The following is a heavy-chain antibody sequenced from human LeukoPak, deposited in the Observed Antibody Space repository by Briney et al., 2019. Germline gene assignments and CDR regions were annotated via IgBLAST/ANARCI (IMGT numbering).Heavy chain of an antibody. Sequence: SETLSLTCTVSGGSISDYFWSWVRQPPGKGLDYIGYIFYSGTTNYNPSLKSRVSISVDTSKNQFSLKLSSVTAADTAVYYCARHGRVGATRIDYWGQGTLVTVSS. CDR2: IFYSGTT. V-gene: IGHV4-59*08. CDR1: GGSISDYF. J-gene: IGHJ4*02. CDR3: ARHGRVGATRIDY. D-gene: IGHD1-26*01.